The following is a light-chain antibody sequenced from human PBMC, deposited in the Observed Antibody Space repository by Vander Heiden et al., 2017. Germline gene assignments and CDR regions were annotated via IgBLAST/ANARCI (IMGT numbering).Light chain of an antibody. CDR1: QSVLYSSNNKNY. V-gene: IGKV4-1*01. CDR2: GAS. Sequence: DIVMPQSPVSLSVSRSERATINCNSSQSVLYSSNNKNYLAWYQQKPGQPPKLLIYGASTRESGVPDRFSGSGSGTDFTLTISSLQAEDVAVYYCQQYYSTPWTFGQGTKVEIK. CDR3: QQYYSTPWT. J-gene: IGKJ1*01.